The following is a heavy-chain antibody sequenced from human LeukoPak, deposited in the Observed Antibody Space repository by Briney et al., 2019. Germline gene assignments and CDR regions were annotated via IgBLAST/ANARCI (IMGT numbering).Heavy chain of an antibody. D-gene: IGHD3-22*01. Sequence: GGSLRLSCAASGFTVSSNYMNWVRQAPGKALEWASVIYSDGRTYYADSVKGRFTISRDNSKNTLYFQMNSLRAEDTAVYYCARDFLRSSGYYWGQGTLVTVSS. J-gene: IGHJ4*02. CDR1: GFTVSSNY. V-gene: IGHV3-53*01. CDR3: ARDFLRSSGYY. CDR2: IYSDGRT.